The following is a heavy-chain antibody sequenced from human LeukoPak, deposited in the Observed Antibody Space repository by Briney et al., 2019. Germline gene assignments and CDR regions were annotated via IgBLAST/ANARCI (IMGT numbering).Heavy chain of an antibody. J-gene: IGHJ4*02. D-gene: IGHD3-10*01. Sequence: ASVKVSCKASGYTFTGYYMHWVRQAPGQGLEWMGWINPNSGGTNYAQKFQGRVAMTRDTSVSTAYMELSRLRPDDTAVYFCARDGPAQMVEFHNWGQGTLVTVSS. CDR1: GYTFTGYY. CDR2: INPNSGGT. CDR3: ARDGPAQMVEFHN. V-gene: IGHV1-2*02.